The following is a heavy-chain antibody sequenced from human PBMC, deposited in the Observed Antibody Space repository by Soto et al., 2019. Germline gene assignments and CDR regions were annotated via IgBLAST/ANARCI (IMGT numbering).Heavy chain of an antibody. V-gene: IGHV3-23*01. J-gene: IGHJ4*02. CDR3: AKGGAYLTGCSPD. D-gene: IGHD3-9*01. Sequence: GGSLRPSWPAAGFTFRACVLRWDRKAPGKGLEWASGISASGGSSYDVDSVRGRFTISRDNSKNTLFLQMNSLTDEDTAVYYCAKGGAYLTGCSPDWGQGTLVTVSS. CDR2: ISASGGSS. CDR1: GFTFRACV.